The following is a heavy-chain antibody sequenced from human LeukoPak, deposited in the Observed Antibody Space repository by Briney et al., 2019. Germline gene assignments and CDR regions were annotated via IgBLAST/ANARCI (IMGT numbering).Heavy chain of an antibody. Sequence: SESLSLTCAVYGGSFSGYYWSWIRQPPGKGLEWIGEMNHSGSTNYNPSLKSRVAISVDTSKNQFSLKLTSVTAADTAVYYCATRAVVATDLLGTFRYYHYYMDVWGKGTTVTVSS. J-gene: IGHJ6*03. D-gene: IGHD5-12*01. CDR2: MNHSGST. CDR3: ATRAVVATDLLGTFRYYHYYMDV. V-gene: IGHV4-34*01. CDR1: GGSFSGYY.